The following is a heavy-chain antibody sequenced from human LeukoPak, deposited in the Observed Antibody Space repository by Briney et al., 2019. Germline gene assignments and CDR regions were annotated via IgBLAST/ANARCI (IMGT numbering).Heavy chain of an antibody. Sequence: PGGSLRLSCAASGWTFSSSWMYWVRQAPGKGLVWVSRINSDESITTYADSVKGRFTISRDNAKNTLYLQMNSLRAEDTAVYYCARGLVPGFLDYWGQGTPVTVSS. CDR2: INSDESIT. CDR1: GWTFSSSW. D-gene: IGHD4-11*01. CDR3: ARGLVPGFLDY. V-gene: IGHV3-74*01. J-gene: IGHJ4*02.